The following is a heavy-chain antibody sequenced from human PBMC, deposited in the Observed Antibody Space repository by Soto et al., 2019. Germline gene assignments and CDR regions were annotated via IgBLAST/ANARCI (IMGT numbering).Heavy chain of an antibody. V-gene: IGHV1-8*01. D-gene: IGHD5-18*01. CDR2: MNPGSGDT. J-gene: IGHJ5*02. CDR1: GYTFTSYD. CDR3: ARMESFGSLNWFDP. Sequence: GASVKVSCKASGYTFTSYDINCARQATGQGLEWMGWMNPGSGDTGYAQKFQGRVAMTRDISIATAYMELNSLTSEDTAIYYCARMESFGSLNWFDPWGQGTLVTVSS.